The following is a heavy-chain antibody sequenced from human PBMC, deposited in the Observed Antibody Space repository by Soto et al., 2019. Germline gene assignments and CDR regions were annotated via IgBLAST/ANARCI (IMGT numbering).Heavy chain of an antibody. CDR2: ISWNSGSI. V-gene: IGHV3-9*01. CDR1: GFTFDDYA. Sequence: DVQLVESGGGLVQPGRSLRLSCAASGFTFDDYAMHWVRQAPGKGLEWVSGISWNSGSIGYADSVKGRFTISRDNAKNSLYLQMNSLRAEDTALYYCAKDISDYGGNFDYWGQGTLVTVSS. CDR3: AKDISDYGGNFDY. D-gene: IGHD4-17*01. J-gene: IGHJ4*02.